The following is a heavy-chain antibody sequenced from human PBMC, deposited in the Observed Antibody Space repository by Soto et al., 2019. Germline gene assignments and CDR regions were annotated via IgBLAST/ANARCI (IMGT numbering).Heavy chain of an antibody. Sequence: SETLSLTCAVSGGSISSSSYYWGWIRQPPGKGLEWIGSIYYSGSTYYNPSLKSRVTISVDTSKNQFSLKLSSVTAADTAVYYCARHAPSLYYYDSSGYYYDGGLDYWGQGTLVTVSS. V-gene: IGHV4-39*01. D-gene: IGHD3-22*01. CDR3: ARHAPSLYYYDSSGYYYDGGLDY. J-gene: IGHJ4*02. CDR2: IYYSGST. CDR1: GGSISSSSYY.